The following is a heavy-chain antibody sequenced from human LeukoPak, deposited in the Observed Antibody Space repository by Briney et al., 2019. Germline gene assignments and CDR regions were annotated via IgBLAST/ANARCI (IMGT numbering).Heavy chain of an antibody. J-gene: IGHJ4*02. V-gene: IGHV4-39*02. Sequence: SETLSLTCTVSGGSISGNSYYWGWIRQPPGKGLEWIGSIYYSGSTYYKPSLKSRVTISLDTSKNHFYLKLSSVTAADTAVYYCARGSYDILTGYSTLGEYWGQGTLVTVSS. CDR1: GGSISGNSYY. CDR3: ARGSYDILTGYSTLGEY. D-gene: IGHD3-9*01. CDR2: IYYSGST.